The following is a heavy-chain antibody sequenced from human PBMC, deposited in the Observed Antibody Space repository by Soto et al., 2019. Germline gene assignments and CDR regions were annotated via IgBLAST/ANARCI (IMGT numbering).Heavy chain of an antibody. V-gene: IGHV1-69*13. CDR3: ALMDLPGDYVLRYYYYYGMDV. D-gene: IGHD4-17*01. Sequence: SVKVSCKASGGTFSSYAISWVRQAPGQGLEWMGGIIPIFGTANYAQKFQGRVTITADESTSTAYMELSSLRSEDTAVYYCALMDLPGDYVLRYYYYYGMDVWGQGTTVTVSS. J-gene: IGHJ6*02. CDR2: IIPIFGTA. CDR1: GGTFSSYA.